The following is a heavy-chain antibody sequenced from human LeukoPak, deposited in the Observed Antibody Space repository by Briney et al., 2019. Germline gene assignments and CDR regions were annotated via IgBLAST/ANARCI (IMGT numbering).Heavy chain of an antibody. V-gene: IGHV4-61*01. CDR3: ARGTHGDYIDY. Sequence: SETLSLTCTVSGGSVSSGNYYWSWIRQPPGKGLEWIGNIYYSGSTNYNPSLKSRVIMSVDMSKNQFSLKLSSVTAADTAVYYCARGTHGDYIDYWGQGTLVTVSS. CDR2: IYYSGST. D-gene: IGHD4-17*01. J-gene: IGHJ4*02. CDR1: GGSVSSGNYY.